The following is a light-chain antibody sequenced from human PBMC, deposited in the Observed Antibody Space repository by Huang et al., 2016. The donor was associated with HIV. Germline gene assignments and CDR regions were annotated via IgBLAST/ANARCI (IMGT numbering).Light chain of an antibody. Sequence: DIVMTQSPLSLPVTPGEPASIPCRSSQSLLHSNGYNYLDWYLQKPGQSPQLLNYLCSIRASGVPDRFSGGGSGTDFTLKISRVEAEDVGVYYCMQALQTPSTFGPGTKVDIK. V-gene: IGKV2-28*01. CDR3: MQALQTPST. J-gene: IGKJ3*01. CDR1: QSLLHSNGYNY. CDR2: LCS.